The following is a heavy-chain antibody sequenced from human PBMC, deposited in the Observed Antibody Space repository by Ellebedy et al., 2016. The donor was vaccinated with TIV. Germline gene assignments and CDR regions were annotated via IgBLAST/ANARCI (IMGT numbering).Heavy chain of an antibody. CDR2: INHSGST. CDR1: GGSFSGYY. V-gene: IGHV4-34*01. J-gene: IGHJ5*02. Sequence: MPSETLSLTCAVYGGSFSGYYWSWIRQPPGKGLEWIGEINHSGSTNYNPSLKSRVTISVDTSKNQFSLKLSSVTAADTAVYYCARWYFGSGSYYWFDPWGQGTLVTVSS. D-gene: IGHD3-10*01. CDR3: ARWYFGSGSYYWFDP.